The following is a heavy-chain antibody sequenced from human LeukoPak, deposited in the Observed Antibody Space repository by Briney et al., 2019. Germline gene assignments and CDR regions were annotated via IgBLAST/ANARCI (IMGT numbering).Heavy chain of an antibody. J-gene: IGHJ6*03. Sequence: GGSLRLSCVGSGFTFSDFYMGWVRQAPGKGLEWVSYISSTGNTIYYAASVKGRFTVSRDNAKNSIYLRMHVVRPEDTAVYYCTRDRDDYGYYGPHKNHFYMDFWGKGTAVTAFS. CDR1: GFTFSDFY. D-gene: IGHD4-17*01. CDR3: TRDRDDYGYYGPHKNHFYMDF. V-gene: IGHV3-11*04. CDR2: ISSTGNTI.